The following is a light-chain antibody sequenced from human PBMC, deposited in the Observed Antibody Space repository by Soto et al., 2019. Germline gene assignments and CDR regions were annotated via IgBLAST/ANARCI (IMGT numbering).Light chain of an antibody. CDR2: GVY. V-gene: IGKV3-20*01. CDR1: QGVTSNH. CDR3: QHNDGSPRT. Sequence: ENVLTQSPGTVSLSPGERATLSCRASQGVTSNHLAWYQQKPGQAPRLLIYGVYNRATGIPDRFSGSGSGTDFTLSITRLEPEDSEVYFCQHNDGSPRTFGQGTKLEIK. J-gene: IGKJ2*01.